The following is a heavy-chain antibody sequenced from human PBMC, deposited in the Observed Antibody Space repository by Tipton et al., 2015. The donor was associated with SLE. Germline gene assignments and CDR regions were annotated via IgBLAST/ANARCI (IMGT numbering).Heavy chain of an antibody. D-gene: IGHD7-27*01. CDR1: GGSMSSSNYY. CDR2: IYYSGST. V-gene: IGHV4-39*07. CDR3: ARSVGTWGSQYFDL. Sequence: TLSLTCTVSGGSMSSSNYYWGWIRQPPGKGLEWIGSIYYSGSTHYNPSLKSRVTISVDTSKNQFSLNLSSVTAADTAVYYCARSVGTWGSQYFDLWGRGTLVTVSS. J-gene: IGHJ2*01.